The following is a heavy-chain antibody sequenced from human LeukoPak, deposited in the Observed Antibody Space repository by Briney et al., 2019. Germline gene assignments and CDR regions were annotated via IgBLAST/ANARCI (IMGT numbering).Heavy chain of an antibody. D-gene: IGHD2-2*01. CDR1: GFTFSSYS. CDR3: ARDENWSGTVVVPAAIAY. J-gene: IGHJ4*02. V-gene: IGHV3-21*01. Sequence: GGSLRLSCAASGFTFSSYSMNWVRQAPGKGLEWVSSISSSSSYIYYADSVKGRFTISRDNAKNSLYLQMNSLRAEDTAVYYCARDENWSGTVVVPAAIAYWGQGTLVTVSS. CDR2: ISSSSSYI.